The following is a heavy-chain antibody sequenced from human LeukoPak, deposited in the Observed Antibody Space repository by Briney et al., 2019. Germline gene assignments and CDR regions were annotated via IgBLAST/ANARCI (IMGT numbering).Heavy chain of an antibody. CDR2: ISGTGGST. V-gene: IGHV3-23*01. D-gene: IGHD5-24*01. J-gene: IGHJ4*02. Sequence: GGSLRLSCAASGFTFITYAMTWVRQAPGKGLEWVSAISGTGGSTYYADSVRGRFTISRDNSKNTLYLQMNSLRAEDTAVYYCGTGWAVDFWGQGTLVTVSS. CDR1: GFTFITYA. CDR3: GTGWAVDF.